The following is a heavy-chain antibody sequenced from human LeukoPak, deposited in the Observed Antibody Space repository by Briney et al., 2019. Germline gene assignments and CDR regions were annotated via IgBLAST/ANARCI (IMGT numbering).Heavy chain of an antibody. CDR3: ARVTRDIVVVPAAIVWYYYYGMDV. D-gene: IGHD2-2*02. CDR1: GFTFSSYS. Sequence: GGSLRLSCAASGFTFSSYSMNWVRQAPGKGLEWVSSISSSSSYIYYADSVKGRFTISRDNAKNSLYLQMNSLRAEDTAVYYRARVTRDIVVVPAAIVWYYYYGMDVWGQGTTVTVSS. V-gene: IGHV3-21*01. CDR2: ISSSSSYI. J-gene: IGHJ6*02.